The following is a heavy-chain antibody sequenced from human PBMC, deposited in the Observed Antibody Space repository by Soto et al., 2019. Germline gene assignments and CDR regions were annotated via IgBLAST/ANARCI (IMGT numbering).Heavy chain of an antibody. J-gene: IGHJ5*02. CDR3: ARHESRDGGSFNWFDP. Sequence: GESLKISCKGSGYSFTSYWIGWVRQMPGKCLEWIGIIYPGDSDTSYSPSFQGQVTISADKSISTAYLQWSSLKASDTAMFYCARHESRDGGSFNWFDPWGQGTLVTVSS. CDR2: IYPGDSDT. V-gene: IGHV5-51*01. D-gene: IGHD2-15*01. CDR1: GYSFTSYW.